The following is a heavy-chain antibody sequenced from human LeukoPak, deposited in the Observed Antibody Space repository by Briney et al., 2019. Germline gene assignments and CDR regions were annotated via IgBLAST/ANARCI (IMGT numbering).Heavy chain of an antibody. CDR3: ARDPNGVVLDY. D-gene: IGHD2-8*01. CDR1: GYTFTSYG. Sequence: ASVKVSCKASGYTFTSYGISWVRQAPGQGLEWMGWISAYNGNTNYAQKLQGRVTMTRDTSISTAYMELSRLRSDDTAVYYCARDPNGVVLDYWGQGTLVTVSS. V-gene: IGHV1-18*01. CDR2: ISAYNGNT. J-gene: IGHJ4*02.